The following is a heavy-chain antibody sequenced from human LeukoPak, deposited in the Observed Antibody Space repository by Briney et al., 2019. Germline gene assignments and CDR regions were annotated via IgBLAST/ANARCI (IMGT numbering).Heavy chain of an antibody. CDR3: ARANYGLDV. Sequence: TGGSLRLSCAASGFTFSDYYMSWIRQAPGKGLEWVSYIRGSGTNIYYADSVKGRFTISRDNAKNSLYLQMNSLRAEDSAVYYCARANYGLDVWGQGTTVTVSS. D-gene: IGHD3-10*01. CDR2: IRGSGTNI. J-gene: IGHJ6*02. CDR1: GFTFSDYY. V-gene: IGHV3-11*01.